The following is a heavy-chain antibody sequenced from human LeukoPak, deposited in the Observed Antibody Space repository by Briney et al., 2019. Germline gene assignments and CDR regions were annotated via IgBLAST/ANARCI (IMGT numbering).Heavy chain of an antibody. D-gene: IGHD2/OR15-2a*01. CDR2: INHGGGT. CDR3: AKLEYWVRY. Sequence: SETLSLTCNVSGGSVSRSNYYWAWIRQPPGKGLEWIAAINHGGGTHENPSLKSRVTISVDTSTNNFSLKLSSVTAADTAVCYCAKLEYWVRYWGRGTLVTVSS. V-gene: IGHV4-39*02. J-gene: IGHJ4*02. CDR1: GGSVSRSNYY.